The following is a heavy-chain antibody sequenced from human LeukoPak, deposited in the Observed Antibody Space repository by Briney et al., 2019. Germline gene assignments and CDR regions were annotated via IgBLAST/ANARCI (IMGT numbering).Heavy chain of an antibody. Sequence: GASVKVSCKASGGIFSTYALSWVRQAPGQGLEWMGGIIPVFDTTNYAQKFQGGVTVTTDESASIAYMELSSLKTEDTAVYYCARGSIVVYGMDVWGQGTTVTVSS. D-gene: IGHD2-15*01. J-gene: IGHJ6*02. V-gene: IGHV1-69*05. CDR2: IIPVFDTT. CDR3: ARGSIVVYGMDV. CDR1: GGIFSTYA.